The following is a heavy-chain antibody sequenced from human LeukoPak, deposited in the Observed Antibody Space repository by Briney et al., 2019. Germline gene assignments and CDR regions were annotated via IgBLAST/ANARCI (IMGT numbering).Heavy chain of an antibody. D-gene: IGHD3-10*01. Sequence: PSETLSLTCTVSGGSISIGGYYWSWIRQHPGKGLEWVSSISSSGYYIYYADSVKGRFTVSRDNAKNSLYLEMNSLRAEDTAVYYCAKDRPGSGYDYRAPFDLWGQGTLVTVSS. V-gene: IGHV3-21*01. CDR2: ISSSGYYI. CDR1: GGSISIGGYY. CDR3: AKDRPGSGYDYRAPFDL. J-gene: IGHJ5*02.